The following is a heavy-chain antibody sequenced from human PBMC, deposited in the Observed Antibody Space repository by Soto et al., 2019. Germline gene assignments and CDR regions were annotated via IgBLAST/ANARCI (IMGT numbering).Heavy chain of an antibody. CDR3: ATSGRTAPTQVADADSYYNYYYMDV. D-gene: IGHD5-18*01. V-gene: IGHV1-69*02. Sequence: QVQLVQSGAEVKKPGSSVKVSCKVSGDTFSRYILNWVRQAPGQGLEWMGRILPLLGISNHSQKFQGRITINADKSTSTAYMELSSLRSEDTAVYYCATSGRTAPTQVADADSYYNYYYMDVWGKGTTVTVSS. CDR1: GDTFSRYI. J-gene: IGHJ6*03. CDR2: ILPLLGIS.